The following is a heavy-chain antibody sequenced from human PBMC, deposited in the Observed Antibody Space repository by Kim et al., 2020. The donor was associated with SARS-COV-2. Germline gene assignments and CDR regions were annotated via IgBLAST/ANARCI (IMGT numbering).Heavy chain of an antibody. CDR3: AREMGGSRYDILTGRYYHDYYMDV. V-gene: IGHV3-48*03. J-gene: IGHJ6*03. D-gene: IGHD3-9*01. CDR1: GFTFSTYE. Sequence: GGSLRLSCAASGFTFSTYEMNWVRQAPGKGLEWVSYISSSGSTIYYADSVKGRFTISRDNAKNSLYLQMNSLRAEDTAVYYCAREMGGSRYDILTGRYYHDYYMDVWGQGTTVTVSS. CDR2: ISSSGSTI.